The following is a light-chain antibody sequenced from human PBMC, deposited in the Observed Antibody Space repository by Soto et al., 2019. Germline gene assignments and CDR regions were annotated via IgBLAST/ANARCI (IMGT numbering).Light chain of an antibody. Sequence: DIQMTQSPSSLSASVGDRVTLTCRASQRISDFLGWYQQRPGKAPKLLIFGASRLERGVPPRFRGSGSGTDFTLIISSLQPEDFGTYYCQQSHSSPYTFGQGTKLEIK. CDR3: QQSHSSPYT. J-gene: IGKJ2*01. CDR2: GAS. CDR1: QRISDF. V-gene: IGKV1-39*01.